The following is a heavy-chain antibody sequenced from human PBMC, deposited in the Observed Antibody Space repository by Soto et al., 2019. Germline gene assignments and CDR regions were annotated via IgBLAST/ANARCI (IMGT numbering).Heavy chain of an antibody. CDR2: VNPIFETA. CDR1: GGTFSSYA. CDR3: TRGITLIRGVIPPGYYYGMDV. D-gene: IGHD3-10*01. J-gene: IGHJ6*02. V-gene: IGHV1-69*01. Sequence: QVQLVQSGAEVKKPGSSVKVSCKASGGTFSSYAISWVRQAPGQGLEWMGGVNPIFETANYAQKFQGRVTITADESTNPAYMERSSLRSEDTAVYYCTRGITLIRGVIPPGYYYGMDVWGQGTTVAVSS.